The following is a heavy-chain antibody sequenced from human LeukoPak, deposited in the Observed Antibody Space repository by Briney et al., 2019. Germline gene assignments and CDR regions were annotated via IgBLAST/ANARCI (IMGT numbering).Heavy chain of an antibody. CDR2: ISTSSSYI. D-gene: IGHD5-18*01. V-gene: IGHV3-21*01. Sequence: GGSLRLSCAASGFTFSTYTMNWVRQAPGKGLEWVSFISTSSSYIYYADSMKGRFTISRDNSKNTLYLQMNSLRAEDTAVYYCARVRIQLWLMGPDFDYWGQGTLVTVSS. CDR1: GFTFSTYT. J-gene: IGHJ4*02. CDR3: ARVRIQLWLMGPDFDY.